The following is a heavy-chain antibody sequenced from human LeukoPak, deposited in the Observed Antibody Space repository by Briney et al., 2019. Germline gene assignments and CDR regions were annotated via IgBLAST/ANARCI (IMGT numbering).Heavy chain of an antibody. J-gene: IGHJ6*03. CDR1: GGSLSSITYY. D-gene: IGHD3-10*01. Sequence: SETLSLTCTVSGGSLSSITYYWGWIRQPPGKGLEWIGRIYYSGSTYYNPSLKSRVTITVDTSTNQFSLKLSSVTATDTAVYYCARLHWDSGYYYYYVGVWGKGTTVTVSS. CDR3: ARLHWDSGYYYYYVGV. CDR2: IYYSGST. V-gene: IGHV4-39*01.